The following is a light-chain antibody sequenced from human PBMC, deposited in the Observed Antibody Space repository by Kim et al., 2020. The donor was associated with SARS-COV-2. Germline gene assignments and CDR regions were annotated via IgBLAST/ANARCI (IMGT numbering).Light chain of an antibody. Sequence: VTISCTWSSSNIGAGYDVHWYQQLPGTAPKLLIYGNTNRPSGVPDRFSGSKSGTSASLAITGLQAEDEADYYCQSCDSSLGGSYVFGTGTKVTVL. CDR2: GNT. CDR1: SSNIGAGYD. CDR3: QSCDSSLGGSYV. J-gene: IGLJ1*01. V-gene: IGLV1-40*01.